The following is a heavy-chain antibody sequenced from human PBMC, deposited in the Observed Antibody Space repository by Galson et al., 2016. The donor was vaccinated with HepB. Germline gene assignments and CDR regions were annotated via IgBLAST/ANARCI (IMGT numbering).Heavy chain of an antibody. CDR1: GGSISSGDYY. Sequence: TLSRPCTVYGGSISSGDYYWNWIRQPPGKGLERIGYLYYSGSTYYNHSLMSRVTISVHTSKNQFSLKLNSVTAADTAGYYCARGKGNWCYWYFDLWGRGTLVTVSS. J-gene: IGHJ2*01. CDR3: ARGKGNWCYWYFDL. CDR2: LYYSGST. D-gene: IGHD1-20*01. V-gene: IGHV4-30-4*01.